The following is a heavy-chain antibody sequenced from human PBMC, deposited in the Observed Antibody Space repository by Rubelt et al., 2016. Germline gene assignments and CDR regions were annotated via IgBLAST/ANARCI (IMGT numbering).Heavy chain of an antibody. CDR3: ARENVY. J-gene: IGHJ4*02. CDR1: GFTFSSYA. Sequence: EVQLVESGGGLVQPGGSLRLSCAASGFTFSSYAMSWVRQAPGKGLEWVSVIYSGGSTYYADSCKGLFTISRENSKNTLYLKMNSLRAEDTAVYYCARENVYWGQGTLVTVSS. CDR2: IYSGGST. V-gene: IGHV3-23*03.